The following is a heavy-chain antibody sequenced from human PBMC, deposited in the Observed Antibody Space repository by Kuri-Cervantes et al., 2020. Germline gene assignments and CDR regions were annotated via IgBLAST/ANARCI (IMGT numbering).Heavy chain of an antibody. V-gene: IGHV3-52*01. CDR3: AREGLGIAARREYSGYDSLLGVFDY. J-gene: IGHJ4*02. Sequence: GESLKISCAASGFTFSSSWMHWVCQAPEKGLEWVADIKCDGSEKYYVDSVKGRLTISRDNAKNTLYLQMNSLRAEDTAVYYCAREGLGIAARREYSGYDSLLGVFDYWGQGTLVTVSS. D-gene: IGHD5-12*01. CDR1: GFTFSSSW. CDR2: IKCDGSEK.